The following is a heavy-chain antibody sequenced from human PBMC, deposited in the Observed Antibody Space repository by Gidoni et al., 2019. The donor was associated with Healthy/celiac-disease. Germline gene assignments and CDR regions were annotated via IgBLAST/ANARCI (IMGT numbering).Heavy chain of an antibody. CDR2: IWYDGSNK. CDR1: GFPFSSYG. J-gene: IGHJ6*02. CDR3: ARDLEITSPTLGVYYGMDV. Sequence: QVQLVESGGGVVQPGRSLRLSCAASGFPFSSYGMHWVRQAPGKGLEWVAVIWYDGSNKYYADSVKGRFTISRDNSKNTLYLQMNSLRAEDTAVYYCARDLEITSPTLGVYYGMDVWGQGTTVTVSS. D-gene: IGHD3-16*01. V-gene: IGHV3-33*01.